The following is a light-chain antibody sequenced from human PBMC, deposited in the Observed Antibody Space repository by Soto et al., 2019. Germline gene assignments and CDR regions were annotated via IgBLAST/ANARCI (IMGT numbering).Light chain of an antibody. J-gene: IGKJ1*01. V-gene: IGKV1-39*01. CDR2: AAS. CDR1: QSISSY. CDR3: QQSYSTPWT. Sequence: DIHMTQSPSSLSASVGDTVTITCRASQSISSYLNWYQQKPGKAPKLLIYAASSLQSGAPSRSSGSGSGTDFPLTISSLQPEDFATYFCQQSYSTPWTFGQGTKVDI.